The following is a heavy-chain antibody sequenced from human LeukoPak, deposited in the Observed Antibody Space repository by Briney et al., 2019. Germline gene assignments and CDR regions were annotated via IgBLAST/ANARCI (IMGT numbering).Heavy chain of an antibody. V-gene: IGHV4-59*01. CDR2: IYYSGST. D-gene: IGHD3-22*01. Sequence: PSETLSLTCTVSGGSISSYYWSWIRQPPGKGLEWIGYIYYSGSTNYNPSLKSRVTISVDTSKNQFSLKLSSVTAADTAVYYCASAGYYDSSGYDYYFDYWGQGTLVTVSS. CDR3: ASAGYYDSSGYDYYFDY. CDR1: GGSISSYY. J-gene: IGHJ4*02.